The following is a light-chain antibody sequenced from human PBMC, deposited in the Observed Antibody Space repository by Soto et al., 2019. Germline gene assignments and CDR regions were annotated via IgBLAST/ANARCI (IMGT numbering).Light chain of an antibody. CDR3: CSYVGRNTYV. Sequence: QSALTQPRSASGSPGQSITISCTGTSSDVGGYNYVSWYQQHPAKAPKLIIFDVSKRPSGVPNRFSGSKSGNTGSLTISGLRAEDEADYYCCSYVGRNTYVFGTGTKVTVL. CDR1: SSDVGGYNY. J-gene: IGLJ1*01. V-gene: IGLV2-11*01. CDR2: DVS.